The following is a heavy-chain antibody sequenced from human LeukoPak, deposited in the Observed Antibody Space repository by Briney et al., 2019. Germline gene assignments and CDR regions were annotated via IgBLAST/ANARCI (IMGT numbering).Heavy chain of an antibody. CDR1: GFTFSSYG. J-gene: IGHJ4*02. V-gene: IGHV3-33*01. Sequence: GRSLRLSCAASGFTFSSYGMHWVRQAPGKGLEWVAVIWYDGSNKYYADSVKGRFTISRDNSKNTLYLQMNSLRAEDTAVYYCARAWGSLRGVIRPLPDYLGQGTLVTVSS. CDR3: ARAWGSLRGVIRPLPDY. CDR2: IWYDGSNK. D-gene: IGHD3-10*01.